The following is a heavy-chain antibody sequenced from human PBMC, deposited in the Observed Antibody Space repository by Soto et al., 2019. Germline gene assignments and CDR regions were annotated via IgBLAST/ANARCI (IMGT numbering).Heavy chain of an antibody. J-gene: IGHJ4*02. CDR2: IKSKTDGGTT. CDR3: TTTYYYDSSGYYY. D-gene: IGHD3-22*01. CDR1: GFTFSNAW. V-gene: IGHV3-15*01. Sequence: GGSLRLSCAASGFTFSNAWMSWVRQAPGKGLEWVGRIKSKTDGGTTDYAAPVKGRFTISRDDSKNTLYLQMNSLKTEDTAVYYCTTTYYYDSSGYYYWGQGTLVTVSS.